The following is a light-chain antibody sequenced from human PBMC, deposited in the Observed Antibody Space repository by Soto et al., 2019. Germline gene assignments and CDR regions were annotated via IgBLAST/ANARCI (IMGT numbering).Light chain of an antibody. Sequence: DIQMTQSPSTLSASVGDRVTITCRASQSISSWLAWYQQKPGKAPKLLIYKASSLESGVPSRVSGSGSGTEFTLTISSLQPDDFATYYCQQYNSHSRTFGQGTKVEIK. J-gene: IGKJ1*01. V-gene: IGKV1-5*03. CDR2: KAS. CDR3: QQYNSHSRT. CDR1: QSISSW.